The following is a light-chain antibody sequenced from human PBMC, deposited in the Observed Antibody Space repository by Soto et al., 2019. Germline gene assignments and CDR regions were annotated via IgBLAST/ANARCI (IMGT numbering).Light chain of an antibody. CDR2: AAS. CDR1: QAISTW. Sequence: DIQMTQSPSSVSASVGDRVTITCRASQAISTWLAWYQQKPGKAPKLLIYAASNLQTGVPSRFNGSRSGTDFTLTISSLQPEDFATYYCQQANSFPRTFGQGTKVEIK. J-gene: IGKJ1*01. CDR3: QQANSFPRT. V-gene: IGKV1D-12*01.